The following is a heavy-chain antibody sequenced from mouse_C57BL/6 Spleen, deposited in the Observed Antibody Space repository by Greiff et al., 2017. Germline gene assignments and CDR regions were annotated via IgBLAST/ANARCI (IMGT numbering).Heavy chain of an antibody. CDR1: GFSLTSYG. CDR3: ARIPYGSRDYYYAMDY. CDR2: IWSGGST. V-gene: IGHV2-2*01. J-gene: IGHJ4*01. Sequence: VKLVESGPGLVQPSQSLSITCTVSGFSLTSYGVHWVRQSPGKGLEWLGVIWSGGSTDYNAAFISRLSISKDNSKSQVFFKMNSLQADDTAIYYCARIPYGSRDYYYAMDYWGQGTSVTVSS. D-gene: IGHD1-1*01.